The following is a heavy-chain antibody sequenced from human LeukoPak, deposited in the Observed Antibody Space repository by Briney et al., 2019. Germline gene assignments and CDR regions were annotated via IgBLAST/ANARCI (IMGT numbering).Heavy chain of an antibody. V-gene: IGHV4-39*01. J-gene: IGHJ4*02. Sequence: SETLSLTCTVSGASISSSIYYWSWIRQPPGKGLEWIGTAYYTGGTSYNPSLNRRVTISVDTSKNQFSLKLSSVTAADTAVYYCARLGGSYFLDYWGQGTLVTVSS. CDR2: AYYTGGT. CDR3: ARLGGSYFLDY. D-gene: IGHD1-26*01. CDR1: GASISSSIYY.